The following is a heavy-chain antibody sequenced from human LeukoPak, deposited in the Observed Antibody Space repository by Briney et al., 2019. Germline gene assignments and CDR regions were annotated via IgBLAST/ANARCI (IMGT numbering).Heavy chain of an antibody. J-gene: IGHJ5*02. CDR1: GGSISSSSYY. CDR3: VREKWDYYDSSGYYYLNWFDP. D-gene: IGHD3-22*01. V-gene: IGHV4-39*07. Sequence: PSETLSLTCTVSGGSISSSSYYWGWIRQPPGKGLEWIGSIYYSGSTNYNPSLKSRVTISVDTSKNQFSLKLSSVTAADTAVYYCVREKWDYYDSSGYYYLNWFDPWGQGTLVTVSS. CDR2: IYYSGST.